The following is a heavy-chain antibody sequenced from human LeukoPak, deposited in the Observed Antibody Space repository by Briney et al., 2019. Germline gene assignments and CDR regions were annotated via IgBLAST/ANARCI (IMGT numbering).Heavy chain of an antibody. J-gene: IGHJ5*01. CDR2: IHYSGNT. D-gene: IGHD1-1*01. Sequence: PPETLSLTSTVSGGSISSYYGSWIWQPAGKGLEWIGYIHYSGNTNYNPSLKSRVTISVDTSKNQFSLKVSSVTVADTAVYYCAREGTAGTNLNWFDSWAQRTVDTVSS. V-gene: IGHV4-59*01. CDR1: GGSISSYY. CDR3: AREGTAGTNLNWFDS.